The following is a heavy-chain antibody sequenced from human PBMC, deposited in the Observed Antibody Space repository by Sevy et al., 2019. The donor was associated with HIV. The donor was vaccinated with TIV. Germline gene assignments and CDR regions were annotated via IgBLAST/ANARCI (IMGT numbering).Heavy chain of an antibody. V-gene: IGHV4-59*08. Sequence: SETLSLTCTVSGVSITSLCWNWIRQPPGKGLEWIANIYYNGHINDNPSLKSRVTLSLDTSKNQFSLRLSSVTAADTAMYYCAGENAWGRGYSWGQGTLVTVSS. D-gene: IGHD1-26*01. CDR3: AGENAWGRGYS. CDR2: IYYNGHI. J-gene: IGHJ4*02. CDR1: GVSITSLC.